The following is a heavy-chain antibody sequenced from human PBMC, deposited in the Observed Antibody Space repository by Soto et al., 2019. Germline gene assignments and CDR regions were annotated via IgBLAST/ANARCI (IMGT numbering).Heavy chain of an antibody. D-gene: IGHD1-26*01. V-gene: IGHV3-7*01. CDR3: YGGVGDAF. Sequence: EVHLVESGGGLVQTGGSLRLSCAISESTVSRDWMNWVRQAPGKGLEWVAHTNQDGSQKYYVDSVKGRFTSSRDNAKKSLYLQMNSLRAGDTAMYYCYGGVGDAFWGQGTLVTVSS. CDR1: ESTVSRDW. J-gene: IGHJ4*02. CDR2: TNQDGSQK.